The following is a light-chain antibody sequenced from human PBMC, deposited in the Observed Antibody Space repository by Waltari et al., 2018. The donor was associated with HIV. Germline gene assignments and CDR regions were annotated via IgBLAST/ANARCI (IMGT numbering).Light chain of an antibody. CDR3: ASRTFITTVI. CDR1: SSDVGAYKY. Sequence: QSALTQPASVSGSPGQSITISCTGSSSDVGAYKYVSWYQRHPGKVPKLILYEVTNRPSGVSDRFSGSKSGNTASLTISGLQAEDEADYYCASRTFITTVIFGGGTKVTVL. J-gene: IGLJ2*01. V-gene: IGLV2-14*03. CDR2: EVT.